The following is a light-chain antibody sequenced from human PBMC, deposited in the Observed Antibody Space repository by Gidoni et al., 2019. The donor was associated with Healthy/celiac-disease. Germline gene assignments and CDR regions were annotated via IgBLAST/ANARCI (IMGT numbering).Light chain of an antibody. Sequence: EIVLTQSPATLSLSPGARATLSCRASQRVSSYLAWYQQKPGQAPRLLIYDASNRATGIPARFSGSGSGTDFTLTISSLEPEDFAVYYCQQRSNWPYTFGQGTKLEIK. J-gene: IGKJ2*01. CDR2: DAS. CDR3: QQRSNWPYT. V-gene: IGKV3-11*01. CDR1: QRVSSY.